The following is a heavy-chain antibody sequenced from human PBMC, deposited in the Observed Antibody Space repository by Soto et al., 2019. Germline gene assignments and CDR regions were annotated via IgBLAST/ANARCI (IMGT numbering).Heavy chain of an antibody. J-gene: IGHJ3*02. Sequence: SEPLSLTCTVSGGSISSDSYYWGWIRQPPGTGLERIGDINHSGSTYYNPSLKSRVTISVDTSKNQFSLKLTSVTAADTAVYYCARDKITGYGDDAFDIWGQGTMVTVSS. CDR2: INHSGST. V-gene: IGHV4-39*07. CDR1: GGSISSDSYY. D-gene: IGHD5-12*01. CDR3: ARDKITGYGDDAFDI.